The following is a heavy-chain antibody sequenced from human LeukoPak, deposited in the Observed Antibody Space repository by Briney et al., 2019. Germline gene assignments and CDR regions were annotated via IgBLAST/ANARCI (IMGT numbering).Heavy chain of an antibody. D-gene: IGHD6-6*01. CDR3: ARAPVAARRFDY. Sequence: PSETLSLTCTVSGYFISSGDYWGWIRQPPGKGLEWIGSIYHSGSTYYNPSHSGSTYYNPSLKSRVTISVDTSKNQFSLKLSSVTAADTAVYYCARAPVAARRFDYWGQGTLVTVSS. CDR1: GYFISSGDY. V-gene: IGHV4-38-2*02. J-gene: IGHJ4*02. CDR2: IYHSGSTYYNPSHSGST.